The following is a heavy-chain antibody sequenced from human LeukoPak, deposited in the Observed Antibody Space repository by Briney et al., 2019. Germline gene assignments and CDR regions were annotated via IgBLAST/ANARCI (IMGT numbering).Heavy chain of an antibody. D-gene: IGHD6-19*01. CDR2: ISGSGGST. CDR3: AKDRWRPGWSPSSVDY. Sequence: GGSLRLSCAASGFTFSSYAMSWVRQAPGKGLEWVSAISGSGGSTYYADSVKGRFTISRDNSKNTLYLQMNSLRAEDTAVYYCAKDRWRPGWSPSSVDYWGQGTLVTVSS. J-gene: IGHJ4*02. V-gene: IGHV3-23*01. CDR1: GFTFSSYA.